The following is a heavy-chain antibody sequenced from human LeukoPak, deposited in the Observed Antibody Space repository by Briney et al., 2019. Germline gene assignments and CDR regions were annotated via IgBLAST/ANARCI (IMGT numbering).Heavy chain of an antibody. D-gene: IGHD3-22*01. Sequence: PGGSLRLSCEASGFTFDTYTVNWVRQXPXKXLEWXSSIASDTTYMKYADSVKGRFAVSRGNAKNSVFLEMKSLRADDTAIYFCARDYYDSSASATFDYWGRGTLVTVSS. V-gene: IGHV3-21*06. CDR2: IASDTTYM. CDR3: ARDYYDSSASATFDY. CDR1: GFTFDTYT. J-gene: IGHJ4*02.